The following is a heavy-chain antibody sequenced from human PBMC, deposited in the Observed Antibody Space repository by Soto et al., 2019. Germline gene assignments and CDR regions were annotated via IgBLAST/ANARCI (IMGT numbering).Heavy chain of an antibody. CDR1: RYTFISYD. CDR3: ARSPSWETTVTPYYSDY. CDR2: MNPKSANT. Sequence: QVQLVQSGAEVKKPGASVKVSCKASRYTFISYDINWVRQATGQGLEWMGWMNPKSANTGYAQNFQGRVTMTRNTPISTAYMELSSLRSEDTAVYYCARSPSWETTVTPYYSDYWGQGTLVTVSS. D-gene: IGHD4-4*01. V-gene: IGHV1-8*01. J-gene: IGHJ4*02.